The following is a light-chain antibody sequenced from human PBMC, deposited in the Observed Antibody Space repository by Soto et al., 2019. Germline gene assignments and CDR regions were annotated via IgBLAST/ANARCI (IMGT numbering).Light chain of an antibody. CDR2: GGS. CDR3: HQYDSWT. CDR1: QSFNSIY. V-gene: IGKV3-20*01. Sequence: EIVLTQSPGTLSLSPGERATLSCRASQSFNSIYLAWYQQKPGQAPRLLIYGGSSRATGIPDRFSGSGSGTDFTLTISRLEPEDLAVYYCHQYDSWTFGQGAKREIK. J-gene: IGKJ1*01.